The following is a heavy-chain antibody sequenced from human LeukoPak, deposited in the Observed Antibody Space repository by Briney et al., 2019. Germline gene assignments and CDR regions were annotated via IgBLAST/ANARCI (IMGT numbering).Heavy chain of an antibody. CDR1: GFTFSSYA. D-gene: IGHD1-26*01. V-gene: IGHV3-30*02. CDR2: IRYDGSNK. CDR3: AKDWDRSSGSYFQH. Sequence: PGGSLRLSCAASGFTFSSYAMSWVRQAPGKGLEWVAFIRYDGSNKYYADSVKGRFTISRDNSKNTLYLQMNSLRAEDTAVYYCAKDWDRSSGSYFQHWGQGTLVTVSS. J-gene: IGHJ1*01.